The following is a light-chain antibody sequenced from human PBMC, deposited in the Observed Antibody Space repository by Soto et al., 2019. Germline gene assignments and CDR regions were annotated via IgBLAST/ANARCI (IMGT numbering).Light chain of an antibody. Sequence: EVVLTQSPVTLSLSPGERATLSCMASQSFRGLLAWYQQKPGQAPRLLIYDAYNRATGIPPRFSGSGSGTDFTLTISSLEPEDSAVYYCQQRHMWPITFGQGTRLEI. J-gene: IGKJ5*01. CDR2: DAY. CDR3: QQRHMWPIT. V-gene: IGKV3-11*01. CDR1: QSFRGL.